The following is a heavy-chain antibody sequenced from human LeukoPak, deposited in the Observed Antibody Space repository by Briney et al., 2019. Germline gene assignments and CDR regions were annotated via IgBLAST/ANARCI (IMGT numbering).Heavy chain of an antibody. V-gene: IGHV3-66*04. Sequence: GGSLRLSRAASGFILSSNYMSWVRQAPGKGLEWVSVIYSDGSTYYADSVRGRFTFSRGNSKNTLYLQMNSLRAEDTAVYYCARPIGGTAAYDYWGQGTLVTVSS. CDR1: GFILSSNY. CDR3: ARPIGGTAAYDY. CDR2: IYSDGST. J-gene: IGHJ4*02. D-gene: IGHD4-23*01.